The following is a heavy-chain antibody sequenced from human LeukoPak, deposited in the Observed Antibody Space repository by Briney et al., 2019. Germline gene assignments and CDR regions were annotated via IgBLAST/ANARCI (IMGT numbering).Heavy chain of an antibody. D-gene: IGHD4-23*01. Sequence: SVKASCKASGFTFTSSAVQWVRQARGQRLEWIGWIVVGSGNTNYAQKFQERVTITRDMSTSTAYMELSSLRSEDTAVYYCAAALDYGGEPDAFDIWGQGTMVTVSS. J-gene: IGHJ3*02. CDR3: AAALDYGGEPDAFDI. CDR1: GFTFTSSA. CDR2: IVVGSGNT. V-gene: IGHV1-58*01.